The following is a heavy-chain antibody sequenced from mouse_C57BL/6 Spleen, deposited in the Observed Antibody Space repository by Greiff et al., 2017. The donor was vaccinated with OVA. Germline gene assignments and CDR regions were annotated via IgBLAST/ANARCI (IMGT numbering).Heavy chain of an antibody. CDR1: GYSITSGYY. V-gene: IGHV3-6*01. J-gene: IGHJ4*01. CDR3: ARGDGYYVYYAMDY. CDR2: ISYDGSN. Sequence: VQLQQSGPGLVKPSQSLSLTCSVTGYSITSGYYWNWIRQFPGNKLEWMGYISYDGSNNYNPSLKNRISITRDTSKNQFFLKLNSVTTEDTATYYCARGDGYYVYYAMDYWGQGTSVTVSS. D-gene: IGHD2-3*01.